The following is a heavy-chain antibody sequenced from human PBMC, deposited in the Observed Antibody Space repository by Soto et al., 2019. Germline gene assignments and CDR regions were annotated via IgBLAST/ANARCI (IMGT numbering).Heavy chain of an antibody. Sequence: QVQLQQWGAGLLKPSETLSLTCAVYGGSFSGYYWSWIRQPPGKGLEWIGEINHSGSTNYNPSLKSRVHRSLDTSNNQFSLRLSSVTAADTAVYYCASNSSGSPSWFDPWGPGTLVTVSS. J-gene: IGHJ5*02. D-gene: IGHD3-10*01. CDR2: INHSGST. CDR3: ASNSSGSPSWFDP. CDR1: GGSFSGYY. V-gene: IGHV4-34*01.